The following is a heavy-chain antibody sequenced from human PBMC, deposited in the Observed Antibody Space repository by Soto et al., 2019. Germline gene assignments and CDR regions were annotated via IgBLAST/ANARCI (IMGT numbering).Heavy chain of an antibody. Sequence: EVQLVESGGGLVQPGGSLRLSCAASGFTVSTKYMSWVRQAPGKGLEWVSVIYSGGSTFYADSVRGSFTISRDNSKNTVNLQMNSLRAEDTAVYYCARDPWAADYWGQGTLVTVS. D-gene: IGHD3-16*01. J-gene: IGHJ4*02. CDR3: ARDPWAADY. V-gene: IGHV3-66*01. CDR2: IYSGGST. CDR1: GFTVSTKY.